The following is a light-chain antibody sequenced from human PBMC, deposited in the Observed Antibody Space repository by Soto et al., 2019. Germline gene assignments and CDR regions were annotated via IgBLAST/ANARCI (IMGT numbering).Light chain of an antibody. J-gene: IGLJ3*02. CDR2: LNSDGCH. CDR3: QTWGTGTWV. V-gene: IGLV4-69*01. Sequence: QSVLTQSPSASASLGASVKLTCTLSSGHSSYAIAWHQQQPEKGPRYLMTLNSDGCHSKGDGIPDRFSGSSSGAERYLTISSLQSEDEADYYCQTWGTGTWVFGGGTQLTVL. CDR1: SGHSSYA.